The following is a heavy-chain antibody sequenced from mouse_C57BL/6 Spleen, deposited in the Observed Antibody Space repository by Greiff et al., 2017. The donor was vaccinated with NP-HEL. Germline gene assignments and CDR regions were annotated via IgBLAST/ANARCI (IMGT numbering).Heavy chain of an antibody. CDR1: GYTFTSYW. J-gene: IGHJ1*03. CDR3: AIYYSNPHWYFDV. V-gene: IGHV1-55*01. Sequence: QVQLQQPGAELVKPGASVKMSCKASGYTFTSYWITWVKQRPGQGLEWIGDIYPGSGSTNYNEKFKSKAPLTVDTSSSTAYMQLSSLTSEDSAVYYCAIYYSNPHWYFDVWGTGTTVTVSS. CDR2: IYPGSGST. D-gene: IGHD2-5*01.